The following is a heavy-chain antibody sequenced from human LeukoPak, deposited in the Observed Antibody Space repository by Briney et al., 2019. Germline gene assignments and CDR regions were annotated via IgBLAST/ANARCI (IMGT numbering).Heavy chain of an antibody. D-gene: IGHD2-2*01. CDR1: GFTFSSYG. CDR3: AKSQLGYCSSTSCFVFDY. Sequence: GGSLRLSCAASGFTFSSYGMHWVRQAPGKGLEWVAVISYDGSNKYYADSAKGRFTISRDNSKNTLYLQMNSLRAEDTAVYYCAKSQLGYCSSTSCFVFDYWGQGTLVTVSS. J-gene: IGHJ4*02. CDR2: ISYDGSNK. V-gene: IGHV3-30*18.